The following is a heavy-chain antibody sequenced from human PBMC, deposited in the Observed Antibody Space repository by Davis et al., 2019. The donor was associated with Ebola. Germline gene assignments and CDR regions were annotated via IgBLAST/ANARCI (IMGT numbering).Heavy chain of an antibody. V-gene: IGHV7-4-1*02. D-gene: IGHD4-11*01. J-gene: IGHJ4*02. CDR1: GYTFTSYA. CDR3: ARGDQTTVTSSTQY. CDR2: INTNTGNP. Sequence: ASVKVSCKASGYTFTSYAMNWVRQAPRQGLEWMGWINTNTGNPTYAQGFTGRFVFSLDTSVSTAYLQISSLKAEDTAVYYCARGDQTTVTSSTQYWGQGTLVTVSS.